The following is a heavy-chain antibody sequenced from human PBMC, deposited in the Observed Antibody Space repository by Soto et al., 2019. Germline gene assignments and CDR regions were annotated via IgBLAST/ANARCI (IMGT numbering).Heavy chain of an antibody. CDR1: GRTFSSYW. V-gene: IGHV3-74*01. CDR3: ARADGGNPALFDP. CDR2: INSDGSST. D-gene: IGHD2-15*01. J-gene: IGHJ5*02. Sequence: PGGSLRLSCAASGRTFSSYWMHWVRQAPGKGLVWVSRINSDGSSTNYADSVKGRFTFSRDNSKNTLYLQMNSLRAEDTAVYYCARADGGNPALFDPWGQGTLVTVAS.